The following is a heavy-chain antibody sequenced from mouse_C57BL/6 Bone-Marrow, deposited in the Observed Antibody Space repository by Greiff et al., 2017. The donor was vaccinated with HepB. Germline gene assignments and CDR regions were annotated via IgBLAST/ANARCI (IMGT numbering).Heavy chain of an antibody. CDR3: TRPFYSNYPAWFAY. CDR2: IDPETGGT. Sequence: QVQLKQSGAELVRPGASVTLSCKASGYTFTDYEMHWVKQTPVHGLEWIGAIDPETGGTAYNQKFKGKAILTADKSSSTAYMELRSLTSEDSAVYYCTRPFYSNYPAWFAYWGQGTLVTVSA. J-gene: IGHJ3*01. D-gene: IGHD2-5*01. CDR1: GYTFTDYE. V-gene: IGHV1-15*01.